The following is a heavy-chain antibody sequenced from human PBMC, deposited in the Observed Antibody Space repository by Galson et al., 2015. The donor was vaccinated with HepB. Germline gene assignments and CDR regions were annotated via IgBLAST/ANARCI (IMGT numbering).Heavy chain of an antibody. CDR3: AMSPEAGTHH. CDR2: SRNKANGYTT. Sequence: LRLSCAASGFFFSDHYMDWVRQAPGKGLEWVGRSRNKANGYTTEYAASVKGRFTISRDDSMNSLHLQMNGLKIEDTAVYYCAMSPEAGTHHWGQGTLVTVSS. V-gene: IGHV3-72*01. CDR1: GFFFSDHY. D-gene: IGHD1-1*01. J-gene: IGHJ5*02.